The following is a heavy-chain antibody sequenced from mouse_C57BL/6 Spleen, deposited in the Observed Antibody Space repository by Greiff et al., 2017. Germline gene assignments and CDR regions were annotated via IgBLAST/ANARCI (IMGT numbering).Heavy chain of an antibody. CDR1: GFTFTNYY. Sequence: EVQVVESGGGLVQPGASLRLSCAASGFTFTNYYMSWVRQPPGKAPEWLALIRNKANGYTTEYTASVKGRFTRSRDNSQNSLYLQMNTLRAEDSATYYCVKAVGGLYYGRYFDVWVTGTTVTVSS. D-gene: IGHD1-1*01. CDR2: IRNKANGYTT. CDR3: VKAVGGLYYGRYFDV. V-gene: IGHV7-4*01. J-gene: IGHJ1*03.